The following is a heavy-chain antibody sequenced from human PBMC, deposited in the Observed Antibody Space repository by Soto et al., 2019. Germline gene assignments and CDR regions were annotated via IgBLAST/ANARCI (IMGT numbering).Heavy chain of an antibody. CDR1: GGTFSSYA. V-gene: IGHV1-69*05. D-gene: IGHD3-10*01. J-gene: IGHJ6*02. Sequence: SVKVSCKASGGTFSSYAISWVRQAPGQGLEWMGGIIPIFGTTNYAQKLQGRVTMTTDTSTSTAYMELRSLRSDDTAVYYCARDKDGSGSYYNVLYYYYYGMDVWGQGTTVTVSS. CDR2: IIPIFGTT. CDR3: ARDKDGSGSYYNVLYYYYYGMDV.